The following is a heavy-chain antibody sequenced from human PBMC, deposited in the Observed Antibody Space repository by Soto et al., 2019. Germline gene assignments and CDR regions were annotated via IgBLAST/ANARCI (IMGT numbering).Heavy chain of an antibody. D-gene: IGHD2-21*02. Sequence: GGSLRLSCAASGFTFSSYGMHWVRQAPGKGLEWAAVISYDGSNKYYADSVKGRFTISRDNSKSTLYLQMNSLRAEDTAVYYCAKDSKSRLREFDYWGQGTLVTAPQ. V-gene: IGHV3-30*18. J-gene: IGHJ4*02. CDR3: AKDSKSRLREFDY. CDR2: ISYDGSNK. CDR1: GFTFSSYG.